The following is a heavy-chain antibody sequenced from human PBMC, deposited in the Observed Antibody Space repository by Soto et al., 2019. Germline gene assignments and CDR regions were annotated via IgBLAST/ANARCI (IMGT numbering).Heavy chain of an antibody. D-gene: IGHD2-15*01. CDR1: GGTFSSYT. V-gene: IGHV1-69*02. CDR2: IIPILGIA. J-gene: IGHJ6*03. Sequence: QVQLVQSGAEVKKPGSSVKVSCKASGGTFSSYTISWVRQAPGQGLEWMGRIIPILGIANYAQKFQGRVTITADKSTSTAYMELSSLRSEDTAVYYCARSLCSGGSCYSNYYYYMDVWGKGTTVTVSS. CDR3: ARSLCSGGSCYSNYYYYMDV.